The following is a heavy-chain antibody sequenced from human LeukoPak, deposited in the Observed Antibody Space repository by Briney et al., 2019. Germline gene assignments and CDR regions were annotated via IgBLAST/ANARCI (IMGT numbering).Heavy chain of an antibody. D-gene: IGHD1-26*01. Sequence: GGSLRLSCAASGFTFSGHWMSWVRQAPAKGLEWVAHMNGDGSQIYYMDFVKGRFTISRDNAKNLLYLQMNGLRAEDTAVYYCVAWGNSGNSWGQGTMVIVSS. CDR3: VAWGNSGNS. V-gene: IGHV3-7*01. CDR1: GFTFSGHW. CDR2: MNGDGSQI. J-gene: IGHJ3*01.